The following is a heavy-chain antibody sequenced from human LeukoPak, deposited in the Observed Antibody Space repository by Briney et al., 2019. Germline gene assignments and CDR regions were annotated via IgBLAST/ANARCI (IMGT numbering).Heavy chain of an antibody. Sequence: PSETLSLTCTVSGGSIAGYDWSWIRQPAGKGLEFVGRISSGGSTNYNPSLNSRVTTSIDTSMNQLSLTLVSVTAADTAVYFCARHHDGGPKLRLDFWGLGVLVTVSS. CDR3: ARHHDGGPKLRLDF. J-gene: IGHJ4*02. V-gene: IGHV4-4*07. CDR2: ISSGGST. CDR1: GGSIAGYD. D-gene: IGHD2-15*01.